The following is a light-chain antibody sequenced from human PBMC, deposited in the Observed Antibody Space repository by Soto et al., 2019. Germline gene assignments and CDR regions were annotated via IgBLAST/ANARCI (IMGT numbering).Light chain of an antibody. V-gene: IGLV2-23*01. CDR3: CSYAGTAYV. CDR1: SNDVGSYDL. Sequence: QSALTQPASVSGSPGQSITISCTGTSNDVGSYDLVSWYQQHPGKAHKLMIYEGSKRPSGVSNRFSGSKSGNTASLTFSGLQAEDEADYYCCSYAGTAYVFGTGTKLTVL. CDR2: EGS. J-gene: IGLJ1*01.